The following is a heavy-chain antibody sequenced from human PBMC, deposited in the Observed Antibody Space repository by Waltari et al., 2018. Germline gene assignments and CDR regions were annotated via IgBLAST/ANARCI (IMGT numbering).Heavy chain of an antibody. CDR2: ISSSSSYI. V-gene: IGHV3-21*01. D-gene: IGHD6-19*01. CDR3: AGIAVAVETDY. Sequence: EVQLVESGGGLVKPGGSLRLSCAASGFTFSSYSMNWVRQAPGKGLEWVSSISSSSSYIYYADSVKGRFTISRDNAKNSLYLQMNSLRAEDTAVYYCAGIAVAVETDYWGQGTLVTVSS. J-gene: IGHJ4*02. CDR1: GFTFSSYS.